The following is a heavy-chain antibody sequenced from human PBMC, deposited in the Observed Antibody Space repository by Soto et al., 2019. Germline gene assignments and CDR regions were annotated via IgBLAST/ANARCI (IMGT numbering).Heavy chain of an antibody. D-gene: IGHD4-17*01. CDR3: ARRPGATVTIDY. Sequence: QVQLQQWGAGLLKPSETLSLTCAVYGGSFSGYYWSWIRQPPGKGLEWIGEINHSGNTNYTPSLESPLNFPVDTSKNQSSPKRSSVTAAATAVYYCARRPGATVTIDYWGQGTLVTVSS. CDR2: INHSGNT. J-gene: IGHJ4*02. CDR1: GGSFSGYY. V-gene: IGHV4-34*01.